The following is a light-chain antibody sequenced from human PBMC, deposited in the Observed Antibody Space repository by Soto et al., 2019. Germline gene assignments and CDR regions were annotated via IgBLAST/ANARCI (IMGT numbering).Light chain of an antibody. Sequence: QSVLTQPASVSGSPGQSITISCTGASSDVGDYNYVSWHQHHPGKAPKLLIYEVNNRPSGVSDRFSGSKSGNVASLTISWLQAEDEADYYCVSYTSSTTYVFGTGTKVTVL. CDR1: SSDVGDYNY. CDR3: VSYTSSTTYV. CDR2: EVN. V-gene: IGLV2-14*01. J-gene: IGLJ1*01.